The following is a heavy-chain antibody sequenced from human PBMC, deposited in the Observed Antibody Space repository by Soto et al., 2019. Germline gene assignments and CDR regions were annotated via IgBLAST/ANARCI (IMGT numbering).Heavy chain of an antibody. J-gene: IGHJ4*02. D-gene: IGHD5-18*01. Sequence: QVQLVQSGAEVKKPGSSVRVSCKASGGTFGNHAISWVRQAPGQGLEWLGGIIPVLGVGANAQNFQGRVTITADASTSTAYLELSSLRSEDTALYYWAREAGYTYGYVFDYWGQGTLVTVSS. CDR3: AREAGYTYGYVFDY. CDR1: GGTFGNHA. V-gene: IGHV1-69*01. CDR2: IIPVLGVG.